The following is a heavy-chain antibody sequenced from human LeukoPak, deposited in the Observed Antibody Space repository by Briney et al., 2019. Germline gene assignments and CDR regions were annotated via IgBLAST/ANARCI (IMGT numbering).Heavy chain of an antibody. Sequence: SETLSLTCAVYGGSFSGYYRSWIRQPPGKGLEWIGEINHSGSTNYNPSLKSRVTISVDTSKNQFSLKLSSVTAADTAVYYCARGNYWQSRAFDIWGQGTMVTVSS. D-gene: IGHD2-15*01. CDR1: GGSFSGYY. J-gene: IGHJ3*02. V-gene: IGHV4-34*01. CDR3: ARGNYWQSRAFDI. CDR2: INHSGST.